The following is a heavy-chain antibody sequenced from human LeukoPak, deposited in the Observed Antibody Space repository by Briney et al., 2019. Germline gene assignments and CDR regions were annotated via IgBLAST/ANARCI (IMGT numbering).Heavy chain of an antibody. CDR3: ARDSSGWYGWFDP. CDR1: GYTFTGYY. D-gene: IGHD6-19*01. V-gene: IGHV1-2*02. Sequence: ASVKVSCKASGYTFTGYYMHWVRQAPVQGLEWMGWINPNSGGTNYAQKFQGRVTMTRDTSISTAYMELSRLRSDDTAVYYCARDSSGWYGWFDPWGQGTLVTVSS. CDR2: INPNSGGT. J-gene: IGHJ5*02.